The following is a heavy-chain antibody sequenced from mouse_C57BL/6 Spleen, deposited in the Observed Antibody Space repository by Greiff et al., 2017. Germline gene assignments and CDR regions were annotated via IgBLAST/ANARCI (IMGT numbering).Heavy chain of an antibody. D-gene: IGHD2-4*01. CDR3: ARWDDYDDVSFDY. J-gene: IGHJ2*01. V-gene: IGHV5-6*01. Sequence: EVKLVESGGDLVKPGGSLKLSCAASGFTFSSYGMSWVRQTPDKRLEWVATISSGGSYTYYPDSVKGRFTSSRDNAKNTLYLHMSSLKSEDTALYYCARWDDYDDVSFDYWGQGTTLTVSS. CDR2: ISSGGSYT. CDR1: GFTFSSYG.